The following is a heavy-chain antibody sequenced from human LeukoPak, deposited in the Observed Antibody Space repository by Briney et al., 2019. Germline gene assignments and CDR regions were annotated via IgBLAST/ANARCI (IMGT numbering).Heavy chain of an antibody. V-gene: IGHV3-48*01. J-gene: IGHJ5*02. CDR1: GFTFSSYS. CDR3: ASWNFGNWFDP. D-gene: IGHD3-10*01. CDR2: ISSSNSTM. Sequence: GSLRLSCAASGFTFSSYSMNWVRQAPGKGLEWVSYISSSNSTMYYADSVKSRFTISRDNAKNSLYLQMNSLRAEDTAVYYCASWNFGNWFDPWGQGTLVTVSS.